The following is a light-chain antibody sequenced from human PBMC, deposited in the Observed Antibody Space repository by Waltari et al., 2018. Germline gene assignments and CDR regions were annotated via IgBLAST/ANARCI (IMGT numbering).Light chain of an antibody. V-gene: IGKV1-5*03. J-gene: IGKJ4*01. CDR2: KAS. Sequence: DSQMTQSPSTLPASVGDRVTITCRASQYVKNNLAWFQQKPGKAPKVLIHKASRLESGVPSRFSGSGFGTEFILSISSLQPDDFATYYCQEYDSLPITFGGGTKVEIK. CDR1: QYVKNN. CDR3: QEYDSLPIT.